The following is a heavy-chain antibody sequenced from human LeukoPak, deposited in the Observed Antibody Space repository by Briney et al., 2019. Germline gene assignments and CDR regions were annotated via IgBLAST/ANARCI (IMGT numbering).Heavy chain of an antibody. CDR1: GFTFSDYY. D-gene: IGHD3-9*01. CDR3: ARPMDILTGYHNLWFDP. CDR2: INGTSSYT. Sequence: GGPLRLSCAASGFTFSDYYMSWIRQAPGKGLEWVSYINGTSSYTNYVDSVKGRFTISRDNAKNSLCLQMNRLRAEDTAVYYCARPMDILTGYHNLWFDPWGQGTLVTVSS. V-gene: IGHV3-11*03. J-gene: IGHJ5*02.